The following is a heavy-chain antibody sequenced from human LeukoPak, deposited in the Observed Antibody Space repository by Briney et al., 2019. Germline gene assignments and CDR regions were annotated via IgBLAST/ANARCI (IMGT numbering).Heavy chain of an antibody. V-gene: IGHV3-23*01. CDR1: GFTFSRNA. Sequence: GGSLTLSCAASGFTFSRNAMNWVRQAPGKGLEWVAAISGNGLGTYYADSVKGRFNISRDNSRNTLYLQMNSLRIEDTAFYYCAKDANYLRSSGYLIPIDFWGQGTLVTVSS. D-gene: IGHD3-22*01. J-gene: IGHJ4*02. CDR2: ISGNGLGT. CDR3: AKDANYLRSSGYLIPIDF.